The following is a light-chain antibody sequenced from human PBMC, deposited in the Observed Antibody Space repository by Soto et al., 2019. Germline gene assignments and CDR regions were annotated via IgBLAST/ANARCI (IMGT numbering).Light chain of an antibody. CDR2: DVD. J-gene: IGLJ3*02. V-gene: IGLV2-14*03. CDR1: SSDIGGYNH. CDR3: CAYTARTTLSWV. Sequence: QSALTQPTSVSGSPGQSITISCTGVSSDIGGYNHVSWYQQHPGNVPRLIIYDVDNRPLGISNRFSGSQSGNTASLSISRLQAEDEADYYCCAYTARTTLSWVFGGGTKLTVL.